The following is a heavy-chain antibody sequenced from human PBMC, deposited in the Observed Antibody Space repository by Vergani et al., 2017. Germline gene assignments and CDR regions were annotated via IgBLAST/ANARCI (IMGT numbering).Heavy chain of an antibody. J-gene: IGHJ4*02. CDR1: NDSVSNTFYY. D-gene: IGHD3-9*01. V-gene: IGHV4-39*07. CDR2: IYRTGRT. CDR3: ARRSGIVYDIFSGTQYFFDF. Sequence: QVQLQESGPGLVKPSETLSLTCTVSNDSVSNTFYYWGWIRQTPGKGLEWTGSIYRTGRTHFNPSLKSRVTISVDTSNNHFSLRLNSLTAADTAVYYCARRSGIVYDIFSGTQYFFDFWGQGTLVTVSS.